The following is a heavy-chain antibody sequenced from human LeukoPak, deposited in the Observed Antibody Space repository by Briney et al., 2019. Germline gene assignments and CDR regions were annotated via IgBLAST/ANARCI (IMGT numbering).Heavy chain of an antibody. J-gene: IGHJ6*03. Sequence: GGSLRLSCAASGFTFSSYEMNWVRQAPGKGLEWVSYISSSSSTIYYADSVKGRFTISRDNAKNSLYLQMNSLRAEDTAVYYCARDPYSGAYGNTYYYYMDVWGKGTTVTISS. D-gene: IGHD1-26*01. CDR3: ARDPYSGAYGNTYYYYMDV. CDR2: ISSSSSTI. V-gene: IGHV3-48*03. CDR1: GFTFSSYE.